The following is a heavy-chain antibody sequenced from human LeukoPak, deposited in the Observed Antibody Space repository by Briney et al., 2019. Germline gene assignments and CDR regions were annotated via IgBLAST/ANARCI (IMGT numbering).Heavy chain of an antibody. CDR2: IKQDGSEK. CDR1: GFTFSSYW. V-gene: IGHV3-7*01. CDR3: ARDGYCSGGSCYSGLVY. D-gene: IGHD2-15*01. J-gene: IGHJ4*02. Sequence: GGSLRLSCAASGFTFSSYWMSWARQAPGKGLEWVANIKQDGSEKYYVDSVKGRFTISRDNAKNSLYLQMNSLRAEDTAVYYCARDGYCSGGSCYSGLVYWGQGTLVTVSS.